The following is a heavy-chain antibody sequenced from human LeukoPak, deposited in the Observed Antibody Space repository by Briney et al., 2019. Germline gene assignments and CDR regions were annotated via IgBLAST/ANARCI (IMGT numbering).Heavy chain of an antibody. CDR2: IRYDGSNK. Sequence: GGSLGLSFAASGFTFRSYGMHWVRQAPGKGLEWVAYIRYDGSNKFYTVSVKGRFTISRDNSKNTLYLQMNSLRSEDTGVYYCANGGGAYDVIDYWGQGTLVTVSS. CDR1: GFTFRSYG. D-gene: IGHD3-16*01. J-gene: IGHJ4*02. V-gene: IGHV3-30*02. CDR3: ANGGGAYDVIDY.